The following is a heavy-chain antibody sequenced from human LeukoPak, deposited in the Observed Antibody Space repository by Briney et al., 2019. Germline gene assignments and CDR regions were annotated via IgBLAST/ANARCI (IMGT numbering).Heavy chain of an antibody. CDR3: ARVGRWLLLRDSLAY. V-gene: IGHV1-8*03. D-gene: IGHD3-22*01. Sequence: ASVTVSCKASGYTFTIYDINWVRQATGQGLEWMGWMNPNSGNTGYAQKFQGRVTITRDTSVNTAYMELSSLRSEDTAVYYCARVGRWLLLRDSLAYWGQGTLVTVSS. CDR2: MNPNSGNT. J-gene: IGHJ4*02. CDR1: GYTFTIYD.